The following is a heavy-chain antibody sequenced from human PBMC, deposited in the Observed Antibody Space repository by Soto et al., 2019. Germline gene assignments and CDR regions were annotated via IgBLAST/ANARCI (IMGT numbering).Heavy chain of an antibody. CDR2: VNHNGNT. CDR3: ARRPRIEAFGTLDS. Sequence: QVQLQQWGAGLLKPSETLSLTCAVYGESFSGYYWPWIRQPPERGLEWIGEVNHNGNTNYNPSLKSRGTISTDTSKNQFSLKLSSVTAADTAVYYGARRPRIEAFGTLDSWGQGALVTVCS. CDR1: GESFSGYY. V-gene: IGHV4-34*01. D-gene: IGHD3-10*01. J-gene: IGHJ4*02.